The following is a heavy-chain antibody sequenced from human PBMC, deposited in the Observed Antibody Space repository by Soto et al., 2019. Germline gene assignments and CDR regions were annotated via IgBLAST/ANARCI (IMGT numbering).Heavy chain of an antibody. D-gene: IGHD4-17*01. CDR1: GDSVSSNSDA. J-gene: IGHJ5*02. Sequence: QVHLQQSGPGLVKPSQTLSLTCAISGDSVSSNSDAWNWIRQSPSRGLEWLGRTYYRSKWYNDYAVSVKSRITINPDTYKNQFSLQLNSVTPEDTAVYYCARVTTTVTTNWFDPWGQGTLVTVSS. V-gene: IGHV6-1*01. CDR3: ARVTTTVTTNWFDP. CDR2: TYYRSKWYN.